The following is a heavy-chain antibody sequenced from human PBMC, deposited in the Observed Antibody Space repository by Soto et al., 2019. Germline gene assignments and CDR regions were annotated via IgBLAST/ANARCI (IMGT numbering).Heavy chain of an antibody. Sequence: PGGSLRLSCAASGFTFSRYGMNWLRQAPGKGLEWVASISSTTSYVYYADSVKGRFSTSRDNAKNILYLEMYALRTEDTAVYYCARDPSEGRVGNWFESWGQGTLVPSPQ. D-gene: IGHD2-2*01. V-gene: IGHV3-21*06. CDR2: ISSTTSYV. J-gene: IGHJ5*01. CDR3: ARDPSEGRVGNWFES. CDR1: GFTFSRYG.